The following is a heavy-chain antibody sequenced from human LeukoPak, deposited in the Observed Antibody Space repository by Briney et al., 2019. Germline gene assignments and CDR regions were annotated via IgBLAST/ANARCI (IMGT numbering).Heavy chain of an antibody. J-gene: IGHJ4*02. V-gene: IGHV4-59*01. Sequence: SETLSLTCSVSGGSISSYYWSWIRQPPGKGLEWIGYIYYSGSTNYNPSLKSRVTISVDTSRNQFSLKLSSLTAADTAVYYCARYYYESSGYYVLDYWGQGTLVTVSS. CDR1: GGSISSYY. CDR2: IYYSGST. D-gene: IGHD3-22*01. CDR3: ARYYYESSGYYVLDY.